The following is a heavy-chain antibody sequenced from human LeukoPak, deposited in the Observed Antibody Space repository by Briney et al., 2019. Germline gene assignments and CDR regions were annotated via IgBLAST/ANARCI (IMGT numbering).Heavy chain of an antibody. J-gene: IGHJ4*02. V-gene: IGHV1-69*05. D-gene: IGHD5-18*01. CDR1: GGTFSSYA. Sequence: ASVKVSCKASGGTFSSYAISWVRQAPGQGLEWMGGIIPIFGTANYAQKFQGRVTITTDESTSTAYMELSSLRSEDTAVYYCARLDTAMPMAYLDYWGQRTLVTVSS. CDR3: ARLDTAMPMAYLDY. CDR2: IIPIFGTA.